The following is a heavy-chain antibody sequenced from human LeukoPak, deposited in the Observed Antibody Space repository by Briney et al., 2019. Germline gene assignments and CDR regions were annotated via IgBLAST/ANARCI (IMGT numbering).Heavy chain of an antibody. CDR2: MNPSGGST. V-gene: IGHV1-46*01. D-gene: IGHD4-23*01. CDR1: GYTFTNYY. J-gene: IGHJ6*02. Sequence: ASVKVSCKASGYTFTNYYIHWVRQAPGQGLEWMGVMNPSGGSTTFAQNFQGRVAMTRDTPTSTLYMELRSLRSEDTAVYYCARDLEVVTSYHCSGMDVWGQGTTVTVSS. CDR3: ARDLEVVTSYHCSGMDV.